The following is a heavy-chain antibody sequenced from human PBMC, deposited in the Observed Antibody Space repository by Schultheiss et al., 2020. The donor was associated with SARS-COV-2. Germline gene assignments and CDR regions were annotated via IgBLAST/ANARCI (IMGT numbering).Heavy chain of an antibody. Sequence: GGSLRLSCAASGFIFSTYDMSWVRQAPGKGLEWVSTFRSSGLTLYADSVKGRFTISRDNAKSSLFLQMNSLRVEDTAVYYCARVGRDCSHGICYNAEYFQHWGQGTLVTVSS. CDR1: GFIFSTYD. CDR3: ARVGRDCSHGICYNAEYFQH. CDR2: FRSSGLT. V-gene: IGHV3-69-1*01. J-gene: IGHJ1*01. D-gene: IGHD2-8*01.